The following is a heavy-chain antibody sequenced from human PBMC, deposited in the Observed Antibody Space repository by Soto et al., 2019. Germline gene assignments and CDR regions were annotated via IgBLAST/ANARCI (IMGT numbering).Heavy chain of an antibody. V-gene: IGHV1-69*06. Sequence: QVQLVQSGAEVKKPGSSVKVSCKASGGTFSTNPISWVRQAPVQGLEWMGGTGSGTGPGNHAQKFQGRLTITVDKSTSTVYMELSSLSSEDKAVYYCARRDSGGLYRYFDSWGQGTLVSVSS. D-gene: IGHD2-15*01. CDR2: TGSGTGPG. J-gene: IGHJ4*02. CDR1: GGTFSTNP. CDR3: ARRDSGGLYRYFDS.